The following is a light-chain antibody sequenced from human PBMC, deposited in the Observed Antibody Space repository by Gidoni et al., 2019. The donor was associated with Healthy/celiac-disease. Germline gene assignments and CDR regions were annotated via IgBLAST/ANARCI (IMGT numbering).Light chain of an antibody. CDR2: GKN. CDR3: NSRDSSGNLVV. CDR1: RLRSYY. V-gene: IGLV3-19*01. Sequence: SSELTQDPAVSVALGQPVRITCQGDRLRSYYASWYQQKPGQAPVLVIYGKNNRPSGIPDRFSGSSSGNTASLTITGAQAEDEADYYCNSRDSSGNLVVFGGGTKLTVL. J-gene: IGLJ2*01.